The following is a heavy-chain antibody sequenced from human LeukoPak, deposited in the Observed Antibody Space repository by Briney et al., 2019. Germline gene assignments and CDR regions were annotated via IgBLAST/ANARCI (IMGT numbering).Heavy chain of an antibody. CDR3: ARTTRLVRPPSVEPLDY. CDR1: GYTFTSYG. V-gene: IGHV1-18*01. J-gene: IGHJ4*02. CDR2: ISAYNGNT. Sequence: ASVKVSCKASGYTFTSYGISWVRQAPGQGLEWMGWISAYNGNTNYAQKLQGRVTMTTDTSTSTAYMELRSLRSDDTAVYYCARTTRLVRPPSVEPLDYWGQGTLVTVSS. D-gene: IGHD6-19*01.